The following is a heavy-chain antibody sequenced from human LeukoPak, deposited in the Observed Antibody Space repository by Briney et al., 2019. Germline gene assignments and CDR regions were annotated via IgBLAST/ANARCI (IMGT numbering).Heavy chain of an antibody. D-gene: IGHD6-13*01. CDR3: AKDRGISSSWYSGGFDI. CDR1: GLTFSSYA. Sequence: GGSLRLSCAVSGLTFSSYAMSWVRQAPGKGLEWVSLISGSGGSTYHADSVKGRSTISRDNSKNTLYLQMNSLRVEDTAVYYCAKDRGISSSWYSGGFDIWGQGTMVTVSS. V-gene: IGHV3-23*01. CDR2: ISGSGGST. J-gene: IGHJ3*02.